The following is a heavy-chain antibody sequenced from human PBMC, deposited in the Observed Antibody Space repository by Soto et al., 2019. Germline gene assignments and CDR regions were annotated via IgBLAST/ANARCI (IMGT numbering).Heavy chain of an antibody. D-gene: IGHD3-3*01. J-gene: IGHJ6*03. CDR2: MNPNSGNT. CDR1: GYTFTSYD. V-gene: IGHV1-8*01. CDR3: ARGDQPRLIFGVVIIQNYYYYMDV. Sequence: ASVKVSCKASGYTFTSYDINWVRQATGQGLERMGWMNPNSGNTGYAQKFQGRVTMTRNTSISTAYMELSSLRSEDTAVYYCARGDQPRLIFGVVIIQNYYYYMDVWGKGTTVTVSS.